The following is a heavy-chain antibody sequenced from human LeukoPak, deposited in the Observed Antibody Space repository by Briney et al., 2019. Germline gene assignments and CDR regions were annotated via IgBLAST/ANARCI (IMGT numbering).Heavy chain of an antibody. V-gene: IGHV3-33*01. CDR2: IWYDGSEN. J-gene: IGHJ4*02. CDR3: ARDFGSGSNYNVAFEY. Sequence: PGGSLSLFCAASGFTFSSCGMHWVRQAPGKGLEWVAVIWYDGSENYYADSVKGRFTISRDNSKNTLYLQMNSLRAEDTAVYYCARDFGSGSNYNVAFEYCGQGTLVTVSS. CDR1: GFTFSSCG. D-gene: IGHD3-10*01.